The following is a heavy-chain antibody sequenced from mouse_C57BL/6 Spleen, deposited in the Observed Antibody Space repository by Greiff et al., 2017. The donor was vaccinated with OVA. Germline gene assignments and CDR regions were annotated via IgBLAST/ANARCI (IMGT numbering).Heavy chain of an antibody. CDR1: GYAFSSSW. D-gene: IGHD2-4*01. CDR3: ASDYDYDVRFAY. Sequence: VKLVESGPELVKPGASVKISCKASGYAFSSSWMNWVKQRPGKGLEWIGRIYPGDGDTNYNGKFKGKATLTADKSSSTAYMQLSSLTSEDSAVYFCASDYDYDVRFAYWGQGTLVTVSA. V-gene: IGHV1-82*01. CDR2: IYPGDGDT. J-gene: IGHJ3*01.